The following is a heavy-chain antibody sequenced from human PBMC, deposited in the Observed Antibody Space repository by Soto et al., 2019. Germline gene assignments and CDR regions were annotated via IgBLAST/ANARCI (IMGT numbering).Heavy chain of an antibody. D-gene: IGHD2-2*01. Sequence: QVQLVQSGAEVKEPGASVKVSCKASGYTFTRYGFSWVRQAPGQGLEWMAWTSADNGYTNYAPKLQGRVTLTTDTSTGTAYMELRSLRSDDTAVYYCARDERGTCTSSTCYDFDYWGQGTLVTVYS. CDR2: TSADNGYT. CDR1: GYTFTRYG. CDR3: ARDERGTCTSSTCYDFDY. J-gene: IGHJ4*02. V-gene: IGHV1-18*04.